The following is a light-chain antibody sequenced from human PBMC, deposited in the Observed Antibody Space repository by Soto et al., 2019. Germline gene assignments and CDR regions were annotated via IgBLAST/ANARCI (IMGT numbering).Light chain of an antibody. V-gene: IGKV1-5*03. CDR3: QQYETFSPWT. CDR1: QRIDTW. J-gene: IGKJ1*01. CDR2: KAT. Sequence: DIQMTQSPSILSASVGDRVTITCRASQRIDTWLAWYQQKPGTAPKLLIYKATILQSGVPSRFSGSGSGTEFTLAIISLEPDDFATYYCQQYETFSPWTFGQGTKVE.